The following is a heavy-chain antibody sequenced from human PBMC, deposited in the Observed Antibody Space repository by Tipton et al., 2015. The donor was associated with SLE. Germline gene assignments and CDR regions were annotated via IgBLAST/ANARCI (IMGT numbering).Heavy chain of an antibody. CDR1: GGSISTSNYY. Sequence: TLSLTCTVSGGSISTSNYYWGWIRQPPGKGLEWIGNIYFTGSTKNNPSLNSRVTVSIDTSKNQFSLKLRSVTAADTAVYYCVRQESFRGYYFDNWGQGSLVTVSS. J-gene: IGHJ4*02. D-gene: IGHD3-10*01. CDR2: IYFTGST. V-gene: IGHV4-39*01. CDR3: VRQESFRGYYFDN.